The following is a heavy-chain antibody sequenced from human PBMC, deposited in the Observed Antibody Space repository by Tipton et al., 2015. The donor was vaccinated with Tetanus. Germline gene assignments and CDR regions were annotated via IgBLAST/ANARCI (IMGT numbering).Heavy chain of an antibody. D-gene: IGHD1-26*01. J-gene: IGHJ4*02. Sequence: QSGAEVKKPGASVKVSCKASGYSFTNYGFSWVRQAPGQGLERMGWISAYSGNTKYPQKLQGRVTMTTDTSTSTAYMELRSLRSDDTAVYYCARARWQSGGPYYFDYWGQGIMVTVSS. CDR3: ARARWQSGGPYYFDY. CDR1: GYSFTNYG. V-gene: IGHV1-18*01. CDR2: ISAYSGNT.